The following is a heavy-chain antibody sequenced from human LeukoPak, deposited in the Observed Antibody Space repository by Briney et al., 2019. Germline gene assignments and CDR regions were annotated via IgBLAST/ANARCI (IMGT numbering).Heavy chain of an antibody. CDR2: ISSSSSYI. CDR3: ARDLRTTVTRRDWYFDL. Sequence: PGGSLRLSCAASGFTFSSYSMNWVRQAPGKGLEWVSSISSSSSYIYYADSVKDRFTISRDNSKNSLYLQMNSLRAEDTAVYYCARDLRTTVTRRDWYFDLWGRGTLVTVSS. D-gene: IGHD4-17*01. CDR1: GFTFSSYS. J-gene: IGHJ2*01. V-gene: IGHV3-21*01.